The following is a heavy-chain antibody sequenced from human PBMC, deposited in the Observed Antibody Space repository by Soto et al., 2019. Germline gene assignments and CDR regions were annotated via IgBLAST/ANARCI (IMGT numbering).Heavy chain of an antibody. J-gene: IGHJ6*02. CDR1: GGTFSSYA. Sequence: SVKVSCKASGGTFSSYAISWVRQAPGQGLEWMGGIIPIFGTANYAQKFQGGVTITADESTSTAYMELSSLRSEDTAVYYCARGRRGVAVAPASYYYYGMDVWGQGTTVTV. V-gene: IGHV1-69*13. CDR2: IIPIFGTA. CDR3: ARGRRGVAVAPASYYYYGMDV. D-gene: IGHD6-19*01.